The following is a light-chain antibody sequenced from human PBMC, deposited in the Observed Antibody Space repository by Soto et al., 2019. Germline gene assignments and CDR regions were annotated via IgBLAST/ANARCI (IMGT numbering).Light chain of an antibody. CDR1: QSLSNNY. V-gene: IGKV3-20*01. Sequence: EIVLTQSPGSLSLSHGERATLSCRASQSLSNNYLAWYQQKPGQAPRILIYDASSRATGIPDRFSGSGSGTDFTLSMSRLEPEDYAVYYCQQYGSSPLTFGGGTKVDIK. J-gene: IGKJ4*01. CDR2: DAS. CDR3: QQYGSSPLT.